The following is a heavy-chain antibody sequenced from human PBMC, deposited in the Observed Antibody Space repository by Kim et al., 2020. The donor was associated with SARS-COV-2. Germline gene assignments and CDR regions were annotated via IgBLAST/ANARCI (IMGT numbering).Heavy chain of an antibody. J-gene: IGHJ4*02. CDR3: ARGLGITRIVVVNGPFDD. D-gene: IGHD3-22*01. CDR2: ITHSGST. V-gene: IGHV4-34*01. Sequence: SETLSLTCAVYGGSFSGYYWSWIRQPPGKGLEWIGEITHSGSTNYNPSLKSRVTISVDTSKNQFSLKLCSVTAADTAVYYCARGLGITRIVVVNGPFDDWGQGTLVTVSS. CDR1: GGSFSGYY.